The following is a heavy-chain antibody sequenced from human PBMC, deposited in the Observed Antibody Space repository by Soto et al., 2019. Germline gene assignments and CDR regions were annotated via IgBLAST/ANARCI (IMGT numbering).Heavy chain of an antibody. V-gene: IGHV4-34*01. D-gene: IGHD3-3*02. CDR3: ARGQRSDHFLDY. CDR1: GGSFSGYY. CDR2: INPDGAT. J-gene: IGHJ4*02. Sequence: PSETLSLTCAVYGGSFSGYYWDWIRQPPGKGLEWIGEINPDGATNYTPSLRGRVTISIDTSRNQFSLKLSSVTAADTAVYYCARGQRSDHFLDYWGQGALVTVSS.